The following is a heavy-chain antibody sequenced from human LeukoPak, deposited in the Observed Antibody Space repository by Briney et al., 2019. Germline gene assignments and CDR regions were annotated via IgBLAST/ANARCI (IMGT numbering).Heavy chain of an antibody. Sequence: GGSLRLSCAASGFTFSDYYMSWTRQAPGKGLEWVSYISSSGSAIYYADSVKGRFTISRDNAKNSLYLQMNSLRAEDTAVYYCARVWSMVVTYDYWGQGTLVTVSS. D-gene: IGHD4/OR15-4a*01. V-gene: IGHV3-11*04. CDR3: ARVWSMVVTYDY. CDR1: GFTFSDYY. J-gene: IGHJ4*02. CDR2: ISSSGSAI.